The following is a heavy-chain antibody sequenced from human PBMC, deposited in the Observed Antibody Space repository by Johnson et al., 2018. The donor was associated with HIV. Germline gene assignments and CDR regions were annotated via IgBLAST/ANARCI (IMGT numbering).Heavy chain of an antibody. V-gene: IGHV3-30*02. CDR2: IRYDGSNK. CDR1: GFTFSSYG. CDR3: AREMTHDDAFDI. Sequence: QVQLVESGGTLVQPGGSLRLSCAASGFTFSSYGMHWVRQAPGKGLEWVAFIRYDGSNKYYADSVKGRFTISRDNSKNTLYLQMNSLRAEDTAVYYCAREMTHDDAFDIWGQGTMVTVSS. J-gene: IGHJ3*02. D-gene: IGHD2-21*02.